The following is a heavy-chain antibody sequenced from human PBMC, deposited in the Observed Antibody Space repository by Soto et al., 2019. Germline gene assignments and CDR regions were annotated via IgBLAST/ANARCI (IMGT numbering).Heavy chain of an antibody. J-gene: IGHJ4*02. CDR2: IAPSDSYT. CDR3: TRLVAGTYDY. Sequence: GESLKISCKGSRYSFTSYWISWVRQMPGKGLEWMGRIAPSDSYTNYSPSFQGHATIAADKSISTSYLQWSSLKASDTAIYYGTRLVAGTYDYWGQGTLVTVSS. V-gene: IGHV5-10-1*01. D-gene: IGHD6-19*01. CDR1: RYSFTSYW.